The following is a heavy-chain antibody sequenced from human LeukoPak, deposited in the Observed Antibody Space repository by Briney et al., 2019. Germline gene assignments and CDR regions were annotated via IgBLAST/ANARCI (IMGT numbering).Heavy chain of an antibody. V-gene: IGHV1-69*04. CDR2: IIPILGMA. CDR3: ARDSPDTLYYDILTGYPTQDY. CDR1: GGTFSSYA. J-gene: IGHJ4*02. Sequence: GASVKVSCKASGGTFSSYAISWVRQAPGQGLEWMGRIIPILGMANYAQKFQGRVTITADKSTSTAYMELSSLRSEDTAVYYCARDSPDTLYYDILTGYPTQDYWGQGTLVTVSS. D-gene: IGHD3-9*01.